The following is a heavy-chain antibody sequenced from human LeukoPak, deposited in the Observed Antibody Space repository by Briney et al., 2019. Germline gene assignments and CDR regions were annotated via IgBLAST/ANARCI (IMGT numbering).Heavy chain of an antibody. CDR2: INPSGGST. V-gene: IGHV1-46*01. CDR1: GYTFTSYY. D-gene: IGHD4-17*01. J-gene: IGHJ4*02. Sequence: ASVKVSCKASGYTFTSYYMHWVRQAPGQGLEWMGIINPSGGSTSYAQKFQGRVTMTRDTSTSTVYVELSSLRSEDTAVYYCARVITPGTGDYLPDYWGQGTLVTVSS. CDR3: ARVITPGTGDYLPDY.